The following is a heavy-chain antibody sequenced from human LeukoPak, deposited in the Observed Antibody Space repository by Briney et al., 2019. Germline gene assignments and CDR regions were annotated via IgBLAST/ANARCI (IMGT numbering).Heavy chain of an antibody. J-gene: IGHJ3*02. Sequence: WGSLRLSCAASGFTFSSYGMHWVRQAPGKGLEWVAAISYDESNEYYVDSVKGRFTVSRDNSKNTLYLQMSSLRVEDTAVYYCVKVPRSGCCAFDIWGQGTMVTVSS. CDR1: GFTFSSYG. CDR3: VKVPRSGCCAFDI. V-gene: IGHV3-30*18. CDR2: ISYDESNE. D-gene: IGHD6-19*01.